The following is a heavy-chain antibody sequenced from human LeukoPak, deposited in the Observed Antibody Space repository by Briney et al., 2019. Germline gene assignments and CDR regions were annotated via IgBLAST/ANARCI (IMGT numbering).Heavy chain of an antibody. J-gene: IGHJ3*02. V-gene: IGHV4-61*05. Sequence: PSETLSLTCTVSGGSISSSSYYWSWLRQPPGKGLEYIGYTHYSGSTNYNPSLKSRVTISLGTSGNQFSLKLSSVTAADTAVYYCASDRIEVDAFDIWGQGTMVTVSS. CDR2: THYSGST. CDR1: GGSISSSSYY. CDR3: ASDRIEVDAFDI. D-gene: IGHD2-15*01.